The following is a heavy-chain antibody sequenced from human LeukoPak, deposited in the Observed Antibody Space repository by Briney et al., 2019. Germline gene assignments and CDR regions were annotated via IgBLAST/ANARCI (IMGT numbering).Heavy chain of an antibody. J-gene: IGHJ4*02. D-gene: IGHD3-10*01. Sequence: PGGSLRLSCAASGFTFDDYAMHWVRQAPGKGLEWVSLISGHGDSTNYADSVKGRFTTSRDNSKNSLYLQMNSLRTEDTALYYCAKDIPGRGTAFDYWGQGTLVTVSS. CDR1: GFTFDDYA. CDR3: AKDIPGRGTAFDY. CDR2: ISGHGDST. V-gene: IGHV3-43*02.